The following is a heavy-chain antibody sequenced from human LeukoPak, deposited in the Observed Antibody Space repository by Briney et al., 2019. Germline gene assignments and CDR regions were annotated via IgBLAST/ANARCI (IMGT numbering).Heavy chain of an antibody. Sequence: PGGSLRPSCAVSGFTSSNAWMSWVRQAPGKGLEWVGRIKSKSDGGTTDYAAPLKGRFTISRDDSKNTMYLQMNSLKIEDTAIYSCTSGGHYFDPWGQGTLVTVSS. V-gene: IGHV3-15*01. CDR2: IKSKSDGGTT. J-gene: IGHJ5*02. CDR1: GFTSSNAW. CDR3: TSGGHYFDP. D-gene: IGHD1-26*01.